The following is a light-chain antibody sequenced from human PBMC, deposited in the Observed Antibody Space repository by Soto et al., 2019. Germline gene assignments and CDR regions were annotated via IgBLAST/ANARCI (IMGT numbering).Light chain of an antibody. V-gene: IGKV1-5*03. CDR1: QSISSW. CDR3: QQYNTSPGLT. J-gene: IGKJ4*01. CDR2: KAS. Sequence: DIQMTQSPSTLSASVGDRVTITCRASQSISSWLAWYQQKPGKAPKLLIYKASSLESGVPSRFSGSGSGTEFTLTISSLQPDDFATYYCQQYNTSPGLTFGGGTKVDIK.